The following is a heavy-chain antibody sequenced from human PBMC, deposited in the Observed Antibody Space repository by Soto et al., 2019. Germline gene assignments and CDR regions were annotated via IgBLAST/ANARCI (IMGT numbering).Heavy chain of an antibody. D-gene: IGHD6-19*01. CDR3: ARCQWLRAFDI. J-gene: IGHJ3*02. Sequence: QVQLQQWGAGLLKPSETLSLTCAVYGGSFSGYYWSWIRQPPGKGLEWIGEINHSGSTNYNPSLKSRVTISVDTSKNQFSLKLSSVTAADTAVYYCARCQWLRAFDIWGQGTMVTVSS. CDR2: INHSGST. V-gene: IGHV4-34*01. CDR1: GGSFSGYY.